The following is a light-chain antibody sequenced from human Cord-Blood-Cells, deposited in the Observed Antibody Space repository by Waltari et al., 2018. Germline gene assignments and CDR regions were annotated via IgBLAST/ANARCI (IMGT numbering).Light chain of an antibody. V-gene: IGKV3-15*01. Sequence: EIVMTQSPATLSVSPGERATLSCRASQSVSSNSAWYQQKPGQAPRLLIYGASTRATGIPARCSGSGSGTEFTLIISSLQSEDFAVYYCQKYNNWPRTFGQGTKVEIK. J-gene: IGKJ1*01. CDR2: GAS. CDR1: QSVSSN. CDR3: QKYNNWPRT.